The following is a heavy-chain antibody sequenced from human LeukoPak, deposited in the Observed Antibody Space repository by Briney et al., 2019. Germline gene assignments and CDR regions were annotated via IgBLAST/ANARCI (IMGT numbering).Heavy chain of an antibody. Sequence: PSETLSLTCTVSGGSISSSSYYWGWIRQPPGKGLEWIGSIYYSGSTYYNPSLKSRVTISVDTSKNQFSLKLSSVTAADTAVYYCARDSHPAYCGGDCSPNWFDPWGQGTLVTVSS. CDR2: IYYSGST. D-gene: IGHD2-21*02. CDR1: GGSISSSSYY. J-gene: IGHJ5*02. V-gene: IGHV4-39*07. CDR3: ARDSHPAYCGGDCSPNWFDP.